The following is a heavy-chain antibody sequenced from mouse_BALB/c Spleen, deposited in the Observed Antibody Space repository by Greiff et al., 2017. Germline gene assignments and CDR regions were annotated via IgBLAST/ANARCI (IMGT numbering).Heavy chain of an antibody. V-gene: IGHV5-6*01. CDR2: ISSGGSYT. CDR1: GFTFSSYG. CDR3: ARHEGLRRAMDY. Sequence: EVQLVESGGDLVKPGGSLKLSCAASGFTFSSYGMSWVRQTPDKRLEWVATISSGGSYTYYPDSVKGRFTISRDNAKNTLYLQMSSLKSEDTAMYYCARHEGLRRAMDYWGQGTSGTVSS. D-gene: IGHD2-4*01. J-gene: IGHJ4*01.